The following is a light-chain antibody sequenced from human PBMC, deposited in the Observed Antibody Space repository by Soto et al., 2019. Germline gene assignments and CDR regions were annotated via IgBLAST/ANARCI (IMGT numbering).Light chain of an antibody. Sequence: DIQLTQSPSFLSASVGDRVTITCRASQGISSYLAWYQQKPGKAPKLLIYAASTLQSGVPSRFSGSGSGTEFTLTISSLQPEDFATYYCQQLPGFGGGTKVEIK. J-gene: IGKJ4*01. CDR3: QQLPG. CDR2: AAS. V-gene: IGKV1-9*01. CDR1: QGISSY.